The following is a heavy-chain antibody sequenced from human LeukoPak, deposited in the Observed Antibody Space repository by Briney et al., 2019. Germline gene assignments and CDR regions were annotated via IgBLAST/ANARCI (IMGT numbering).Heavy chain of an antibody. CDR3: ARGLPAAIGYSDY. Sequence: ASVKVSCKASGGTFSSYEISWVRQAPGQGLEWMGGIIPMFGTAKYAQKFQGRVTITADKSTSTAYMELSSLRSEDTAVYYCARGLPAAIGYSDYWGQGTLVTVSS. CDR2: IIPMFGTA. J-gene: IGHJ4*02. V-gene: IGHV1-69*06. D-gene: IGHD2-2*01. CDR1: GGTFSSYE.